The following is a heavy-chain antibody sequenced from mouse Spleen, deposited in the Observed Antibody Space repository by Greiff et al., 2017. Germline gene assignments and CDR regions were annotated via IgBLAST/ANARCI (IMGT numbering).Heavy chain of an antibody. Sequence: QVQLQQSAAELARPGASVKMSCKASGYTFTSYTMHWVKQRPGQGLEWIGYINPSSGYTKYNQKFKDKATLTADKSSSTAYMQLSSLTSEDSAVYYCASGGNPYYFDYWGQGTTLTVSS. CDR1: GYTFTSYT. CDR2: INPSSGYT. J-gene: IGHJ2*01. CDR3: ASGGNPYYFDY. V-gene: IGHV1-4*01.